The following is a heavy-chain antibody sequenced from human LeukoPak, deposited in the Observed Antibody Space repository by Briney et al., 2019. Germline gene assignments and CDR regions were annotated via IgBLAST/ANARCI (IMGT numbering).Heavy chain of an antibody. J-gene: IGHJ6*02. CDR3: ARGGRLVVPAAKRGYGMDV. CDR1: GGSFSGYY. CDR2: INHSGST. D-gene: IGHD2-2*01. Sequence: SETLSLTCAVYGGSFSGYYWSWIRQPPGKGLEWIGEINHSGSTNYNPPLKSRVTISVDTSKNQFSLKLSSVTAADTAVYYCARGGRLVVPAAKRGYGMDVWGQGTTVTVSS. V-gene: IGHV4-34*01.